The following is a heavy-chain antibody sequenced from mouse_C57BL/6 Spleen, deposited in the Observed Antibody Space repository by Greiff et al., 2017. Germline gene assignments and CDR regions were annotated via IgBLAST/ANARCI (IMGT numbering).Heavy chain of an antibody. J-gene: IGHJ4*01. V-gene: IGHV2-2*01. CDR2: IWSGGST. CDR3: ARNAIYYDYDGAMDY. CDR1: GFSLPSYG. Sequence: QVQLKQSGPGLVQPSQSLSITCTVSGFSLPSYGVHWVRQSPGKGLAWLGVIWSGGSTDYNAACISRLSISKDNSKSQVFFKMNSLHADDTAIYYCARNAIYYDYDGAMDYWGQGTSVTVSS. D-gene: IGHD2-4*01.